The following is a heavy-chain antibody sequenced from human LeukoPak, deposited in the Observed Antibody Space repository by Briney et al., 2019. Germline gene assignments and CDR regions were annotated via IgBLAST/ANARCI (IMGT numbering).Heavy chain of an antibody. Sequence: PGGSLRLSCAASGFTFSRYWMHWVRQAPGKGLVWVSRIGDDGSTTAYADSVKGRFTISRDNAKNTLYLQMNSLRAGDTAVYYCARASRGNWFDPWGQGTLVTVSS. CDR2: IGDDGSTT. V-gene: IGHV3-74*01. D-gene: IGHD3-10*01. J-gene: IGHJ5*02. CDR1: GFTFSRYW. CDR3: ARASRGNWFDP.